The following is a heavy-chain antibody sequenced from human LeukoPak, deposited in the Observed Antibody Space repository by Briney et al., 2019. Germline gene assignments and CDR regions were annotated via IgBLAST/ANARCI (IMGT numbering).Heavy chain of an antibody. CDR3: AGGARYCSGGSCLDN. Sequence: KPSETLSLTCIVSGGSISSTSYYWSWIRQPPGKGLEWVGFISYSGSTNYNPSLKSRVTISVDTSKNQFSLKLNSVTAADTAVYFCAGGARYCSGGSCLDNWGQGTLVTVSS. CDR1: GGSISSTSYY. CDR2: ISYSGST. J-gene: IGHJ4*02. V-gene: IGHV4-61*01. D-gene: IGHD2-15*01.